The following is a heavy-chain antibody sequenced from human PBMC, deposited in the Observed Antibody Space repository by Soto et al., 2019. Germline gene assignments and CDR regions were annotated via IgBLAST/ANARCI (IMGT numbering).Heavy chain of an antibody. V-gene: IGHV3-9*01. Sequence: PGGSLRLSCAASGFSFEDYAMHWVRQGPGKGLEWVAGISWNSGRIDHAGSVKGRFTISRDNAWNSLYLQMSSLRPEDTALYYCVKDRDCTRTTCPDGYSGMDVWGQGTTVTVSS. CDR3: VKDRDCTRTTCPDGYSGMDV. J-gene: IGHJ6*02. D-gene: IGHD2-2*01. CDR2: ISWNSGRI. CDR1: GFSFEDYA.